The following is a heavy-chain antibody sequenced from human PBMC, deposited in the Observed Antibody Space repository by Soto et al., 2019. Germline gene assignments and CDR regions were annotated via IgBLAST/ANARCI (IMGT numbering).Heavy chain of an antibody. Sequence: GGSLRLSCAASGFTFSSYAMHWVRQAPGKGLEWVAVISYDGSNKYYADSVKGRFTISRDNSKNTLYLQMNSLRAEDTAVYYCARGGLLLWFVELLGGIDYWGQGTLVTVSS. CDR3: ARGGLLLWFVELLGGIDY. CDR1: GFTFSSYA. V-gene: IGHV3-30-3*01. J-gene: IGHJ4*02. D-gene: IGHD3-10*01. CDR2: ISYDGSNK.